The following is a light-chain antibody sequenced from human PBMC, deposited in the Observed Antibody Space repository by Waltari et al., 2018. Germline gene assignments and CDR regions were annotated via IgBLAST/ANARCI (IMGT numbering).Light chain of an antibody. J-gene: IGKJ3*01. CDR1: QHLLCTSNDRNY. CDR3: QKYSSTPT. V-gene: IGKV4-1*01. Sequence: DVRMTQFAHSLSGSLGEGHTIIRRARQHLLCTSNDRNYLAYYKQQPGQPHRLFIYRASTRESGVTARFSGRGSATYFTLSISSLQTEDVAVYYCQKYSSTPTFDAGTKVAI. CDR2: RAS.